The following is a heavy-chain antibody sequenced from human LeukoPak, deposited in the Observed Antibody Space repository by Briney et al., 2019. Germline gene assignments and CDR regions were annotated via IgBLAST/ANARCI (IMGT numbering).Heavy chain of an antibody. CDR1: GFTLRNYR. CDR2: INNDESSM. D-gene: IGHD3-10*01. V-gene: IGHV3-74*01. CDR3: AKGIDYYDSGNPYYTDYLDN. J-gene: IGHJ4*02. Sequence: GSLRLSCAASGFTLRNYRMHWVRPAPGEGLVWVPRINNDESSMIYADSVKGRFTVSRDTSKTTVFLQMSNLRAEDTAFYYCAKGIDYYDSGNPYYTDYLDNWGQGTLVTVSS.